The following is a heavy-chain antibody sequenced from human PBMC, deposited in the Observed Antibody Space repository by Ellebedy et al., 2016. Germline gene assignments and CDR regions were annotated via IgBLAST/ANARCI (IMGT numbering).Heavy chain of an antibody. V-gene: IGHV3-9*01. J-gene: IGHJ3*02. CDR1: GFTFDDYA. D-gene: IGHD5-18*01. CDR2: ISWNSGSI. CDR3: AKDKRDTAMVADAFDI. Sequence: SLKISCAASGFTFDDYAMHWVRQAPGKGLEWVSGISWNSGSIGYADSVKGRFTISRDNAKNSLYLQMNSLRAEDTALYYCAKDKRDTAMVADAFDIWGQGTMVTVSS.